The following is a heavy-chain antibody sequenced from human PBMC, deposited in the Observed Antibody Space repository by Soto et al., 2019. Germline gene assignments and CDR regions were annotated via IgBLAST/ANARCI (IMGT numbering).Heavy chain of an antibody. D-gene: IGHD3-3*01. V-gene: IGHV3-7*01. J-gene: IGHJ4*02. CDR1: GFTFSTYW. CDR2: IKQDGSEK. Sequence: EVRLVESGGGLVQPGGSLRLSCVASGFTFSTYWMAWVSQAPGKGLEWVANIKQDGSEKYYVDSVKGRFTISRDNAKSSLCLQMNSLRAEDTAVYYCARGFGTDYWGQGALVSVSS. CDR3: ARGFGTDY.